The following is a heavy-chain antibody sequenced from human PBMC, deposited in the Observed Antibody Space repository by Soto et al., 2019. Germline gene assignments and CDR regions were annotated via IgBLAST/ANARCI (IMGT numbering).Heavy chain of an antibody. CDR3: ASTTVTNYYYYGMDG. CDR2: IYYSGST. V-gene: IGHV4-30-4*01. CDR1: GGSISSGDYY. Sequence: PSETLSLTCTVSGGSISSGDYYWSWIRQPPGKGLEWIGYIYYSGSTYYNPSLKSRVTISVDTSKNQFSLKLSSVTAADTAVYYCASTTVTNYYYYGMDGWGQGTTVTVAS. J-gene: IGHJ6*02. D-gene: IGHD4-17*01.